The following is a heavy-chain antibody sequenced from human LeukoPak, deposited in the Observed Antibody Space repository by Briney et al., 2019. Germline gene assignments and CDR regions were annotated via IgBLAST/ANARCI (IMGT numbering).Heavy chain of an antibody. CDR1: GGSISSGDYY. V-gene: IGHV4-30-4*01. Sequence: PSETLSLTCTVSGGSISSGDYYWSWIRQPPGKGLEWIGYIYYSGSTYYNPSLKSRVTISVDTSKNQFSLKLSSVTAADTAVYYCARGAVTYYYDSSGYSALMYYFDYWGQGTLVTVSS. D-gene: IGHD3-22*01. CDR3: ARGAVTYYYDSSGYSALMYYFDY. J-gene: IGHJ4*02. CDR2: IYYSGST.